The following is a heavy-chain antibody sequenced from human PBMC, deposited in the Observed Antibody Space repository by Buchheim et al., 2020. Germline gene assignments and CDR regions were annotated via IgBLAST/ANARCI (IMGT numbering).Heavy chain of an antibody. CDR2: ISTGSSYR. CDR1: GFTFSDYY. CDR3: AKAGSSLGRFDS. Sequence: QVQLVESGGGLVNPGGSLRLSCAASGFTFSDYYMTWIRQAPGKGLEWVSHISTGSSYRKYADSVKGRFTISRDNARDALYLQMNSVGDEDTAVYYCAKAGSSLGRFDSWGQGTL. J-gene: IGHJ4*02. D-gene: IGHD6-6*01. V-gene: IGHV3-11*06.